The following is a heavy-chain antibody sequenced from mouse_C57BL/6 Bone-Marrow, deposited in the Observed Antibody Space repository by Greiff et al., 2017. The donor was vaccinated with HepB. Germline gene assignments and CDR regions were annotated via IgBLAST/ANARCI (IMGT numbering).Heavy chain of an antibody. D-gene: IGHD2-3*01. J-gene: IGHJ4*01. CDR1: GFTFSDYG. Sequence: DVKLQESGGGLVKPGGSLKLSCAASGFTFSDYGMHWVRQAPEKGLEWVAYISSGSSTIYYADTVKGRFTISRDNAKNTLFLQMTSLRSEDTAMYYCARQEDDERGAMDYWGQGTSVTVSS. V-gene: IGHV5-17*01. CDR2: ISSGSSTI. CDR3: ARQEDDERGAMDY.